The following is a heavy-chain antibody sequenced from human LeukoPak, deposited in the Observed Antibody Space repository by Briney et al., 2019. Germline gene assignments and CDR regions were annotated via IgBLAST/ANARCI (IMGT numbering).Heavy chain of an antibody. J-gene: IGHJ4*02. CDR1: GYTXTNYN. D-gene: IGHD4-23*01. V-gene: IGHV1-18*01. Sequence: ASVKVSCKASGYTXTNYNISWVRQAPGQGLEWMGCINTYKGDTLYAQKLQGRVTMTADTSTNPAYMELRSLRFNDTAVYYCAREFGHCYGDNYFYFFDTWGQGFRVTVSS. CDR3: AREFGHCYGDNYFYFFDT. CDR2: INTYKGDT.